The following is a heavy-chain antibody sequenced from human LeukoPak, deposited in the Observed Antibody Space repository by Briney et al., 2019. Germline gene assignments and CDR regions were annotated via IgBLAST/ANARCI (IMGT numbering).Heavy chain of an antibody. CDR3: ARDIVDDFWSGYFRWGAFDI. V-gene: IGHV3-30-3*01. CDR2: ISYDGSNK. D-gene: IGHD3-3*01. CDR1: GFTFSSYA. Sequence: PGGSLRLSCAASGFTFSSYAMHWVRQAPGKGLEWVAIISYDGSNKYYADSVKGRFTISRDNSKNTLYLQMNSLRAEDTAVYYCARDIVDDFWSGYFRWGAFDIWGQGTMVTVSS. J-gene: IGHJ3*02.